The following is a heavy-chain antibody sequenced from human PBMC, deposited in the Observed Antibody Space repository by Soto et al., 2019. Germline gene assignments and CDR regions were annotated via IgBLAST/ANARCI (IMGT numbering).Heavy chain of an antibody. CDR3: ARPYCSSTSCLNWFDP. CDR1: GGTFSSYA. D-gene: IGHD2-2*01. CDR2: IIPIFGTA. V-gene: IGHV1-69*13. Sequence: GASVKVSCKASGGTFSSYAISWVRQAPGQGLEWMGGIIPIFGTANYAQKFQGRVTITADESTSTAYMELSSLRSEDTAVYYCARPYCSSTSCLNWFDPWGQGTLVTVSS. J-gene: IGHJ5*02.